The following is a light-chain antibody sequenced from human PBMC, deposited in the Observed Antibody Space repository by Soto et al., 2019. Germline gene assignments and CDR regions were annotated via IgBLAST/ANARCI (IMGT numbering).Light chain of an antibody. J-gene: IGKJ1*01. CDR3: QQYETSPT. CDR2: GAS. Sequence: EIVLTQSPGTLSLSAGETATLSCRASQSLSNGYLTWYQQKPGQAPTVLIYGASNRATGIPDRFSGSGSGAEFTLTISRLEPEDFAVYYCQQYETSPTVGQGNKLEIK. V-gene: IGKV3-20*01. CDR1: QSLSNGY.